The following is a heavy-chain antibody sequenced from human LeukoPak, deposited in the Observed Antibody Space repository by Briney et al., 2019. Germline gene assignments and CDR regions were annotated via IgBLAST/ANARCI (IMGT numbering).Heavy chain of an antibody. Sequence: GSSVKVSCKASGGTFGSYAISWVRQAPGQGLEWMGWISPSSSGTNYAQKFQGRVTMTTDTSISTAYMELSRLGSADTAMYYCVRVLPSDSWGQGTLVTVSS. CDR1: GGTFGSYA. J-gene: IGHJ4*02. D-gene: IGHD3-10*01. CDR3: VRVLPSDS. V-gene: IGHV1-2*02. CDR2: ISPSSSGT.